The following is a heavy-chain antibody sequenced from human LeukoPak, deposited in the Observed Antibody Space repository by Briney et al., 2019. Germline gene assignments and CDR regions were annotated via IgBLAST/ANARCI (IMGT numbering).Heavy chain of an antibody. V-gene: IGHV3-23*01. D-gene: IGHD6-19*01. Sequence: GVSLRLSCAASGFTFSTYAMSWVRQAPGKGLEWVSAISDSGGSTYYADSVKGRFTISRDNSKNTLYLQMNSLRAEDTAVYYCAKVGIIAVAGTIFDFWGQGTLVTVSS. CDR2: ISDSGGST. CDR3: AKVGIIAVAGTIFDF. J-gene: IGHJ4*02. CDR1: GFTFSTYA.